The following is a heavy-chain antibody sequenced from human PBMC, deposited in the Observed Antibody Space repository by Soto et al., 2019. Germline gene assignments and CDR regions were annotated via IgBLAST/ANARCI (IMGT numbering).Heavy chain of an antibody. CDR1: GGSVSSGSYY. V-gene: IGHV4-61*01. CDR3: ARDKVRQGLLQGRDAFDI. D-gene: IGHD2-15*01. Sequence: QVQLQESGPGLVKPSETLSLTCTVSGGSVSSGSYYWSWIRQPPGKGLEWIGYIYYSGSTNYNPSLKSRVTISVDTCKNQFSLKLSSVTAADTAVYYCARDKVRQGLLQGRDAFDIWGQGTMVTVSS. CDR2: IYYSGST. J-gene: IGHJ3*02.